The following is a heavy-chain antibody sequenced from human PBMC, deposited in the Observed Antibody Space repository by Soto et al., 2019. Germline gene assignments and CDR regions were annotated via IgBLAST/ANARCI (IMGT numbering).Heavy chain of an antibody. CDR2: IYSGGTT. CDR3: ARATTVTTIYDY. V-gene: IGHV3-66*01. D-gene: IGHD4-17*01. J-gene: IGHJ4*02. Sequence: VQLVESGGGLVQPGGSLRLSGAASGFTVSSNYMSWVRQAPGKGLEWVSIIYSGGTTYYADSVKDRFTISRDNSKNTLYLQMNSLRAEDTAVYYCARATTVTTIYDYWGQGTLVTVSS. CDR1: GFTVSSNY.